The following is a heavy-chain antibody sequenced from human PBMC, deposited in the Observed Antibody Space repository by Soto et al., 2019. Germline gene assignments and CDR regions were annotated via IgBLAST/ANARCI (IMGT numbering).Heavy chain of an antibody. CDR3: ARDFSRNWDPADY. J-gene: IGHJ4*02. V-gene: IGHV1-69*13. D-gene: IGHD7-27*01. CDR2: IIPIFGTA. CDR1: GGTFSSYA. Sequence: ASVKVSCKASGGTFSSYAISWVRQAPGQGLEWMGGIIPIFGTANYAQKFQGRVTITADESTSTAYMELSSLRSEDTAVYYCARDFSRNWDPADYWGQGTLVTVSS.